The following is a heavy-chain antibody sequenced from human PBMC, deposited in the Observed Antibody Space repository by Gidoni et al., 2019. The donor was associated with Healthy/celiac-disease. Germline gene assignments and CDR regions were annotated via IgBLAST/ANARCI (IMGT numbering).Heavy chain of an antibody. CDR3: ARDRLPAY. CDR2: IKQDGSEK. Sequence: EVQLVESGGGLVQPGGSLRLSCAAAGFTFSSHWMRWVRQAPGKGLEWVANIKQDGSEKYYVDSVKGRFTISRDNAKNSLYLQMNSLRAEDTAVYYCARDRLPAYWGQGTLVTVSS. V-gene: IGHV3-7*01. J-gene: IGHJ4*02. CDR1: GFTFSSHW. D-gene: IGHD2-2*01.